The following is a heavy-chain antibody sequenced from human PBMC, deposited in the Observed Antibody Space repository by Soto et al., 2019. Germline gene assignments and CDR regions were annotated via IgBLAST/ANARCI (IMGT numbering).Heavy chain of an antibody. J-gene: IGHJ4*02. D-gene: IGHD3-16*01. Sequence: GGSLRLSCAASGFTFSSYAMSWVRQAPGKGLEWVSAISGSGGSTYYADSVKGRFTISRDNSKNTLYLQMNSLIAEDTAVYYCAESFRGWGSTVRNHYYFDYWGQGTLVTVSS. CDR2: ISGSGGST. CDR1: GFTFSSYA. V-gene: IGHV3-23*01. CDR3: AESFRGWGSTVRNHYYFDY.